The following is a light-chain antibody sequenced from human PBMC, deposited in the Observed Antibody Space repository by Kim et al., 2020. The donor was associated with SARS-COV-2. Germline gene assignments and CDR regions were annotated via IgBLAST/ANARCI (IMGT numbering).Light chain of an antibody. CDR1: QSISNL. V-gene: IGKV1-5*01. CDR2: DAS. J-gene: IGKJ1*01. Sequence: DLQMTQSLSTLFASVGDRVTITCRASQSISNLLAWYQQKPGKAPKLLIYDASSLQSGVPSRFSGSGSGTEFTLTISSLQPDDFATYYCQQYNSYPWTFGLRTKVDIK. CDR3: QQYNSYPWT.